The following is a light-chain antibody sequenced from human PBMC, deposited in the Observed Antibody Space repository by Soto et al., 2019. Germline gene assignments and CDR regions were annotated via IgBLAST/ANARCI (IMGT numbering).Light chain of an antibody. CDR1: QSVSSSY. CDR3: QQYGISPRWA. CDR2: GAS. V-gene: IGKV3-20*01. J-gene: IGKJ1*01. Sequence: EIVLTQSPGTLSLSPGERATLSCRASQSVSSSYLAWYQQKPGQAPRLLIYGASSRATGIPDRFSGSESGTAFPLTISRLEPEDVAVSYCQQYGISPRWAFGQGTKVESK.